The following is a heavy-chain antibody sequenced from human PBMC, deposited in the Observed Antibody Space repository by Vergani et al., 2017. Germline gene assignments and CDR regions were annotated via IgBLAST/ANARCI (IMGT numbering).Heavy chain of an antibody. CDR2: IDWDDDK. V-gene: IGHV2-70*04. CDR1: GFSLSTSGMR. CDR3: ARSSNWGSTGFDY. Sequence: QVTLKESGPALVKPTQTLTLTCTFSGFSLSTSGMRVSWIRHPPGNALEWLARIDWDDDKFYSTSLKTRLTISNDTSKNQVFLTMTNMDPVDTATYYCARSSNWGSTGFDYWGQGTLVTVSS. D-gene: IGHD7-27*01. J-gene: IGHJ4*02.